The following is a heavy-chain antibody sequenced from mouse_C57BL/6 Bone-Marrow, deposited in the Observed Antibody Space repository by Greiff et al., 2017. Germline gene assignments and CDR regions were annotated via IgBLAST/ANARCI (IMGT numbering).Heavy chain of an antibody. D-gene: IGHD4-1*01. CDR2: INYDGSST. J-gene: IGHJ4*01. V-gene: IGHV5-16*01. Sequence: EVQRVESEGGLVQPGSSMKLSCTASGFTFSDYYMAWVRQVPEKGLEWVANINYDGSSTYYLDSLKSRFIISRDNAKNILYLQMSSLKSEDTATYYCARGRNWGYAMDYWGQGTSVTVSS. CDR3: ARGRNWGYAMDY. CDR1: GFTFSDYY.